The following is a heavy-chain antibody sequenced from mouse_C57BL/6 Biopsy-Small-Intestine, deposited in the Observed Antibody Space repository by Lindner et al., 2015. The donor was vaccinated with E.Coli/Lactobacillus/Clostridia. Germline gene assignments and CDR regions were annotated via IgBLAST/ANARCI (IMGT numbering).Heavy chain of an antibody. V-gene: IGHV14-4*01. J-gene: IGHJ4*01. Sequence: EVQLQESGAELVRPGASVKLSCTPSGFNIKDDYMHWVKQRPEQGLEWIGLIDPENGDTEYASKFQGKATITADTSSNTAYLQLSSLTSEDTAVYYCTLGDREGYYYAMDYWGQGTSVTVSS. CDR3: TLGDREGYYYAMDY. CDR1: GFNIKDDY. D-gene: IGHD2-14*01. CDR2: IDPENGDT.